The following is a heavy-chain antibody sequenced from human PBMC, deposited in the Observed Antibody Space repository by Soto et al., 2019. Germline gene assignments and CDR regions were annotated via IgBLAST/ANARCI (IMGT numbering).Heavy chain of an antibody. CDR2: INPNSGGT. Sequence: QVQLVQSGAEVKKPGASVKVSSKASGYTFTGYYMHWVRQAPGQGLEWMGWINPNSGGTNYAQKFQGWVTMTRDTSISTAYMELSRLRSDDTAVYYCARDGSGYSGYYYGMDVWGQGTTVTVSS. CDR1: GYTFTGYY. V-gene: IGHV1-2*04. CDR3: ARDGSGYSGYYYGMDV. D-gene: IGHD3-22*01. J-gene: IGHJ6*02.